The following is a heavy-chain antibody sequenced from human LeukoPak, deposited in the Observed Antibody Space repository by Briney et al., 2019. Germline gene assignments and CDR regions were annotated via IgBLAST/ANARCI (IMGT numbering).Heavy chain of an antibody. Sequence: GGPRRLSWAASGFTFSSYSMNWVGQAPGKGLKWASPISSIIIYIYYADSVKGRFTISRDNAKNSLYLQMNSLRAEDTAVYYCARALQVATKYNWFDPWGQGTLVTVSS. V-gene: IGHV3-21*01. J-gene: IGHJ5*02. D-gene: IGHD5-12*01. CDR1: GFTFSSYS. CDR2: ISSIIIYI. CDR3: ARALQVATKYNWFDP.